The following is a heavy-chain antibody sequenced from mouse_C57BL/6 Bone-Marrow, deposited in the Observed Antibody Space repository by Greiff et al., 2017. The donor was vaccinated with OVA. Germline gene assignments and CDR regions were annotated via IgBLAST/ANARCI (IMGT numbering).Heavy chain of an antibody. J-gene: IGHJ1*01. CDR2: ISSGGGNT. CDR3: ARWTTVVPPYFEV. Sequence: EVQGVESGGGLVKPGGSLKLSCAASGFTFSSYTMSRVRQTPEKRLEWVATISSGGGNTYYPDSVKGRFTISRDNAKNHLYLQMSILRSEDTALDYCARWTTVVPPYFEVGGAGTTVTVSS. CDR1: GFTFSSYT. D-gene: IGHD1-1*01. V-gene: IGHV5-9*03.